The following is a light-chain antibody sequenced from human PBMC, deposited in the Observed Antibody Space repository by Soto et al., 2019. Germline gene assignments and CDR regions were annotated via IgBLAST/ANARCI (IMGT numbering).Light chain of an antibody. V-gene: IGLV2-14*01. CDR2: AVS. J-gene: IGLJ3*02. Sequence: QSVLTQPASVSGSPGQSITISCTGTSSDVGGYNYVSWYQQHPVKAPKVMIYAVSDRPSGVSNRLSGSKSGNTASLTISGLQAEDEADYYCSSYTSSSTWVFGGGTKLTVL. CDR1: SSDVGGYNY. CDR3: SSYTSSSTWV.